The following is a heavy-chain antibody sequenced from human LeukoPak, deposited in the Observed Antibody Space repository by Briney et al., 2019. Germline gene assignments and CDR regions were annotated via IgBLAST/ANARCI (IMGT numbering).Heavy chain of an antibody. CDR1: GFTVSSNY. J-gene: IGHJ4*02. CDR3: AKDPYYYGSGSSPIGY. Sequence: TGGSLRLSCAASGFTVSSNYMSWVRQAPGKGLEWVSVIYSGGSTYYADSVKGRFTISRDNSKNTLYLQMNSLRAEDTAVYYCAKDPYYYGSGSSPIGYWGQGTLVTVSS. D-gene: IGHD3-10*01. CDR2: IYSGGST. V-gene: IGHV3-53*01.